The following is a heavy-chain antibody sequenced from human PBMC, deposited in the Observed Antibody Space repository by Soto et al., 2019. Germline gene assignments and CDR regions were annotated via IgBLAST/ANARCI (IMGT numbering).Heavy chain of an antibody. CDR3: AKENDYSIIESNWFDA. V-gene: IGHV3-23*01. J-gene: IGHJ5*02. D-gene: IGHD4-4*01. Sequence: EVILLESGGHLVAPGESLRLSCVASGFSFSSSALTWVRQAPGKGLEWVADISGQGGTTYYADSVKGRFIISRDNSKNTLSLQMTSLRVEDTAVYYCAKENDYSIIESNWFDAWGPGTLVSLSS. CDR2: ISGQGGTT. CDR1: GFSFSSSA.